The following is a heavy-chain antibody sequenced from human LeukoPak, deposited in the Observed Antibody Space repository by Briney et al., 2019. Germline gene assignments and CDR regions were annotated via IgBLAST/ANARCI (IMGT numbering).Heavy chain of an antibody. D-gene: IGHD2-15*01. Sequence: ASVKVSCKASGYTFTSYDINWVRQATGQGLEWMGWMNPNSGNTGYAQKFQGRVTMTRNTSISTAYMELSSLRSEDTAVYYCARAEPYRYCSGGSCYPYGMDVWGQGTTVTVSS. J-gene: IGHJ6*02. CDR2: MNPNSGNT. V-gene: IGHV1-8*01. CDR3: ARAEPYRYCSGGSCYPYGMDV. CDR1: GYTFTSYD.